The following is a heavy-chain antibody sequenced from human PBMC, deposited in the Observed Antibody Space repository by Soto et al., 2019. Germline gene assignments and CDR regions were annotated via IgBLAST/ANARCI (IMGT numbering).Heavy chain of an antibody. J-gene: IGHJ4*02. D-gene: IGHD4-17*01. Sequence: EVQLAESGGGLVQPGGSLRLSCAASGFTFSDHYMDWVRQAPGKGLEWVGRSRDKVHSHTTEYAASVKGRFTISRGDSENSLYLQMNSLKTADTAVYYCVRGVVSTGYFDYWGQGTLVTVSS. CDR3: VRGVVSTGYFDY. V-gene: IGHV3-72*01. CDR2: SRDKVHSHTT. CDR1: GFTFSDHY.